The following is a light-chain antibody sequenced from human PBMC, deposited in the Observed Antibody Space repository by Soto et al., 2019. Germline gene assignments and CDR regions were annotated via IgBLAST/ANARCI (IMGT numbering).Light chain of an antibody. CDR2: WAS. CDR3: QQYYSTSLT. J-gene: IGKJ4*01. CDR1: QSVLYSSNNKNY. V-gene: IGKV4-1*01. Sequence: DIVMTQSPDSLAVSLGERATINCKSSQSVLYSSNNKNYLAWYQQKPGQPPKLLIYWASTPESGVPDRFSGSGSGTDFTLTTSSLQAEDVAVYYCQQYYSTSLTFGGGTKVEIK.